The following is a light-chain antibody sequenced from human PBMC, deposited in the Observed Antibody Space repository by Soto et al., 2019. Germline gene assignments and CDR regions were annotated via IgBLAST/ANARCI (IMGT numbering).Light chain of an antibody. J-gene: IGKJ4*01. V-gene: IGKV1-6*01. Sequence: AIQMTQSPSSLSASVGDRVTITCRASQGIRNDLGWYQQKPGKAPKLLIYAASSLQSGVPSRFSGSGSGTDFTITISSLQTEDFATYYCLQDYNYPLTFGGGTKVEIK. CDR1: QGIRND. CDR2: AAS. CDR3: LQDYNYPLT.